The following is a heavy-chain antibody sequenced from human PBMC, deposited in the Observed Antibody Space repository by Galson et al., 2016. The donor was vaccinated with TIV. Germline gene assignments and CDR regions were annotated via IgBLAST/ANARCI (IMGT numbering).Heavy chain of an antibody. CDR1: GLSVSVNY. CDR3: ARDRYYDASGYYYYYYGMDV. Sequence: CAASGLSVSVNYMTWVRQAPGKGLELVSLIYGDDNTYYADSVKGRFTISSDNSKNTVYLQMNRLGVEDTAVYFCARDRYYDASGYYYYYYGMDVWGQGTAVTVSS. J-gene: IGHJ6*02. CDR2: IYGDDNT. V-gene: IGHV3-53*01. D-gene: IGHD3-22*01.